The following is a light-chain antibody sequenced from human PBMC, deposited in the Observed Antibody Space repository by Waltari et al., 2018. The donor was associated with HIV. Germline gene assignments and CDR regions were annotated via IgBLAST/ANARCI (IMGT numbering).Light chain of an antibody. CDR2: SNN. CDR3: AAWDGSLNGHVV. CDR1: SSNIGSNT. V-gene: IGLV1-44*01. Sequence: QSVLTQPPSASGTPGQRVTISCSGSSSNIGSNTVKWYQQLPGTAPKLLIYSNNPRPSGVPDRCSGSKSGTSASLAISGLQSEDEADYYCAAWDGSLNGHVVFGGGTKLTVL. J-gene: IGLJ2*01.